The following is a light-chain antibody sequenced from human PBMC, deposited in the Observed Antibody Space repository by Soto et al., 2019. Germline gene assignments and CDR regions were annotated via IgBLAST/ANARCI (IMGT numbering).Light chain of an antibody. CDR3: ESWDSNTRV. CDR2: LEGSGSY. CDR1: SGHSSYI. V-gene: IGLV4-60*03. Sequence: QSALTQSSSASASHGSSVQITCTQSSGHSSYIIAWHQQQPGKAPRYLMKLEGSGSYNKGSGVPDRFSGSSSGADRYLTISNLQSEDEADYYCESWDSNTRVFGTGTKVTVL. J-gene: IGLJ1*01.